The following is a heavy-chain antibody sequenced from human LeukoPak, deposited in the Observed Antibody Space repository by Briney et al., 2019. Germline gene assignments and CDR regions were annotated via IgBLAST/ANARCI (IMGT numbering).Heavy chain of an antibody. J-gene: IGHJ5*02. V-gene: IGHV1-2*02. Sequence: ASVKVSCKASGYTFTGYYMHWVRQAPGQGLEWMGWINPNSGGTNYAQKFQGRVTMTRDTSISTAYMELSRLRSDNTAVYYCARAGGGGYLVGAPGWFDPWGQGTLVTVSS. D-gene: IGHD1-26*01. CDR3: ARAGGGGYLVGAPGWFDP. CDR1: GYTFTGYY. CDR2: INPNSGGT.